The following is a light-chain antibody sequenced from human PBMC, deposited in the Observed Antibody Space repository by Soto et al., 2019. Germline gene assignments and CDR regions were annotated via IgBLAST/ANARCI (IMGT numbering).Light chain of an antibody. J-gene: IGKJ4*01. CDR3: QQSNSFPLT. V-gene: IGKV1-12*01. CDR1: QGISSR. Sequence: DIQMTQSPSSVSASVGDRVTITCRASQGISSRLSWYQQKPGKAPNLLIYAASSLQSGVPSRFSGSGSEIDFTLTIGSLQPEDFATYYWQQSNSFPLTFGGGTKVEIK. CDR2: AAS.